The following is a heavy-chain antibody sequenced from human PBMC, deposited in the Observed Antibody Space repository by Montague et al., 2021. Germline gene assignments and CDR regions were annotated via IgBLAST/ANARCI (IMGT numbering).Heavy chain of an antibody. CDR2: IYYSGST. Sequence: SETLSLTCTVSGGSISSTSYYWGWIRQPPGTGLEWIGSIYYSGSTYCNPSLKSRVTISADTSKNQFSLRLRSVTAADTAVYYCARRMGFVVVTEHDAFDIWGQGTMVTVSS. CDR1: GGSISSTSYY. D-gene: IGHD2-21*02. V-gene: IGHV4-39*01. J-gene: IGHJ3*02. CDR3: ARRMGFVVVTEHDAFDI.